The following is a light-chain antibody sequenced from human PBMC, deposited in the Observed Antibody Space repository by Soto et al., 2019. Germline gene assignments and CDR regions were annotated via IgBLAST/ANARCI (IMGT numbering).Light chain of an antibody. CDR2: EVV. V-gene: IGLV2-8*01. J-gene: IGLJ1*01. CDR1: KSDIGVYDF. CDR3: QSYSGSKPYV. Sequence: QSVLTQPPSASGSPGQSVTISCTGTKSDIGVYDFVSWYQHHPGKAPRLIIYEVVQRPSGGPDRFAGSKSGNTASLTVSGLQAAYEADYFSQSYSGSKPYVFLSVNMVPAL.